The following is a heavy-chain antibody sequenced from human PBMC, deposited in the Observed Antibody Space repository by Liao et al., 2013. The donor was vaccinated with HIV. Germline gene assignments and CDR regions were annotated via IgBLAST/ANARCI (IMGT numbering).Heavy chain of an antibody. CDR2: VPRGGRG. D-gene: IGHD2-15*01. V-gene: IGHV4-34*02. J-gene: IGHJ5*02. CDR3: ARSMLLRPNWFDP. CDR1: GGSFDDYH. Sequence: QVQLQQRATGLVRPSETLSLTCDIYGGSFDDYHWAWIRQPPGKGLEWIGEVPRGGRGYYNPSLQSRVTISIDTSKNQFSLKLSSVTAADTAVYYCARSMLLRPNWFDPWGQEPWSPSPQ.